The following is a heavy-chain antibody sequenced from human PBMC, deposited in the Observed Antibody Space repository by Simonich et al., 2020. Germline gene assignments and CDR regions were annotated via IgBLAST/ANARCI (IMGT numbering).Heavy chain of an antibody. D-gene: IGHD2-21*01. V-gene: IGHV1-2*02. CDR3: ARNGLVGILKAFDI. CDR1: GNTFTGSY. Sequence: QVQLVQSGAEVKKPGASVKVSCKAAGNTFTGSYMHWVRQAPGQGLEWLGGITPNRGGTNYAQNVQGRVPMTRDTSISTAYMELSRLRSDDTAVYYCARNGLVGILKAFDIWGQGTMVTVSS. J-gene: IGHJ3*02. CDR2: ITPNRGGT.